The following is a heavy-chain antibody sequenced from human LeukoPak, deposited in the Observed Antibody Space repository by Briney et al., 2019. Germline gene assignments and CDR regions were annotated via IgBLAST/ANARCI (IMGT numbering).Heavy chain of an antibody. Sequence: SETLSLTCAVSGYSISSGYYWGWIRQPPGKGLEWIGSIYYSGSTYYNPSLKSRVTISVDTSKNQFSLKLSSVTAADTAVYYCARPTYSGNYSGAFDIWGQGTMVTVSS. CDR3: ARPTYSGNYSGAFDI. CDR2: IYYSGST. D-gene: IGHD1-26*01. J-gene: IGHJ3*02. CDR1: GYSISSGYY. V-gene: IGHV4-38-2*01.